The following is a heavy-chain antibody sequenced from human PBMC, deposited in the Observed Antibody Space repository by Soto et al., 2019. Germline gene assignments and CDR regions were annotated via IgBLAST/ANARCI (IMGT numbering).Heavy chain of an antibody. CDR1: GFTFSSSG. Sequence: GGSLRLSCAASGFTFSSSGMHWVRLAPGKGLEWVAAISYDGSNKYYADSVKGRFTISRDSSKNTLSLQMNSLRTEDTAMYYCARSGEQQLTRWGFDHWGQGALVTVSS. V-gene: IGHV3-30*03. CDR3: ARSGEQQLTRWGFDH. J-gene: IGHJ4*02. CDR2: ISYDGSNK. D-gene: IGHD3-10*01.